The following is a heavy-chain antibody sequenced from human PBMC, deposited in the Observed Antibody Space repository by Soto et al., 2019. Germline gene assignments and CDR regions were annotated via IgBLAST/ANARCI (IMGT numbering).Heavy chain of an antibody. CDR2: IYYSGST. CDR1: GGSISSGGYY. J-gene: IGHJ6*02. V-gene: IGHV4-31*03. CDR3: ARGGRRSPGMDV. Sequence: QVQLQESDPGLVKPSQTLSLTYTVSGGSISSGGYYWSWIRQQPGKGLEWIGYIYYSGSTYYNPSLKSRVTISVDTSKNQFSLKLSSVTAADTAVYYCARGGRRSPGMDVWGQGTTVTVSS.